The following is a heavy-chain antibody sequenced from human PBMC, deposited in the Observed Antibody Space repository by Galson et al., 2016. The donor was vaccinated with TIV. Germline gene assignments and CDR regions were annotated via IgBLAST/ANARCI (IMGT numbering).Heavy chain of an antibody. CDR2: ISFDGSNK. Sequence: SLRLSCAASGFTFSNYGMHWVRQAPGKGLEWVAVISFDGSNKYYAESVKGRFTISRDNSNNTLYLQMNSLRAEDRAVYYCAKGPGSYPYHYYGVDVWGQGTTVTV. CDR1: GFTFSNYG. J-gene: IGHJ6*02. CDR3: AKGPGSYPYHYYGVDV. D-gene: IGHD3-16*02. V-gene: IGHV3-30*18.